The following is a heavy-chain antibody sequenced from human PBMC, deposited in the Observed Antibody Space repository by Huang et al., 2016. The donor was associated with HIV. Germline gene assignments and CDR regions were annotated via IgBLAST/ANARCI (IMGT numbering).Heavy chain of an antibody. J-gene: IGHJ5*02. Sequence: QVQLVESGGGLVQPGWSLRLSCAASGFTFTNYAIHWVRQAPGKGLEGVALISYDGRNKFYADSVKGRFTISRDNSKSTLYLLMNSLRVDDTALYYCARSAVPGDGDWFDPWGQGTLVTVSS. D-gene: IGHD6-19*01. CDR1: GFTFTNYA. CDR3: ARSAVPGDGDWFDP. V-gene: IGHV3-30*04. CDR2: ISYDGRNK.